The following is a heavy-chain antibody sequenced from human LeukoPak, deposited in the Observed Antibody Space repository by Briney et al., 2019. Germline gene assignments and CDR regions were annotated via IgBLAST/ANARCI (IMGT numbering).Heavy chain of an antibody. D-gene: IGHD3-22*01. V-gene: IGHV4-59*01. Sequence: SETLSLTCAVYGGSFSGYYWSWIRQPPGKGLEWIGYIYYSGSTNYNPSLKSRVTISVDTSKNQFSLKLSSVTAADTAVYYCARASGYPDFYYYYYMDVWGQGTTVTVSS. CDR3: ARASGYPDFYYYYYMDV. CDR2: IYYSGST. CDR1: GGSFSGYY. J-gene: IGHJ6*03.